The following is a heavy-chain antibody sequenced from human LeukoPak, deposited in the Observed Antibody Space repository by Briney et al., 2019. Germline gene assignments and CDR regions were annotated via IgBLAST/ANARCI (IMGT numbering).Heavy chain of an antibody. Sequence: KPSETLSLTCTVSGGSVSSYYWSWIRQPPGKGLEWIGNIYSSGSTNYNPSLKSRVTISIDTSKKQFSLNLSSVTAADTAVYYCARLDRELTPDYWGQGTLVTVSS. CDR2: IYSSGST. V-gene: IGHV4-59*08. CDR3: ARLDRELTPDY. CDR1: GGSVSSYY. D-gene: IGHD1-7*01. J-gene: IGHJ4*02.